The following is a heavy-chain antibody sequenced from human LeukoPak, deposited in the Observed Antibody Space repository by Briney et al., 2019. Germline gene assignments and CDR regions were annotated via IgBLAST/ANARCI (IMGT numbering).Heavy chain of an antibody. CDR3: ARGNGYYFY. Sequence: AGSLRLSCAASGFTFSSFWMSWVRQAPGKGLEWVANIEQEGSVKYYVDSVKGRFTISRDNAESSLYLQMNSLRAEDTAVYYCARGNGYYFYWGQGTLVTVSS. V-gene: IGHV3-7*01. CDR2: IEQEGSVK. D-gene: IGHD3-22*01. J-gene: IGHJ4*02. CDR1: GFTFSSFW.